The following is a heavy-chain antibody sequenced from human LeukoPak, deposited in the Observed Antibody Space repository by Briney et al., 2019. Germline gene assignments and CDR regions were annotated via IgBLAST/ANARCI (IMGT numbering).Heavy chain of an antibody. Sequence: NPGGSLRLSCAASGFTFSSHAMHWVRQAPGKGLEWVSSISSSSSYIYYADSVKGRFTISRDNAKNSLYLQMNSLRAEDTAVYYCARGFLSGSGYDLTTENAFDIWGQGTMVTVSS. D-gene: IGHD5-12*01. CDR3: ARGFLSGSGYDLTTENAFDI. CDR1: GFTFSSHA. V-gene: IGHV3-21*01. CDR2: ISSSSSYI. J-gene: IGHJ3*02.